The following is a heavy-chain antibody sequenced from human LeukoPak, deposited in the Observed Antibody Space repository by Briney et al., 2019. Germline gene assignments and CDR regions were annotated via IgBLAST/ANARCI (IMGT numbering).Heavy chain of an antibody. V-gene: IGHV4-59*01. CDR3: ARGGYCSSTSCWNSWFDP. D-gene: IGHD2-2*01. CDR2: IYYSGST. CDR1: GGSISSYY. J-gene: IGHJ5*02. Sequence: PSETLSLTCTVSGGSISSYYWSWIRQPPGKGLEWIGYIYYSGSTNYNPSLKSRVTISVDTSKNQFSLKLSSVTAADTAVYYCARGGYCSSTSCWNSWFDPWGQGTLVTVSS.